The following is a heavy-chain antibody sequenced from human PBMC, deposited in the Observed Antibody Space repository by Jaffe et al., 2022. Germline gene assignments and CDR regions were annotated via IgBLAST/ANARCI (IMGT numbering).Heavy chain of an antibody. V-gene: IGHV3-30*02. D-gene: IGHD6-13*01. J-gene: IGHJ5*01. CDR3: AKDFPIAAADVYNWFDS. Sequence: QVQLVESGGGVVQPGGSLRLSCAASGFIFSDYGMHWVRQAPDKGLEWVAFIRYDASNTYYADSVKGRFTISRDNSKNTLYLQMNSLRPEDTAVYSCAKDFPIAAADVYNWFDSWGQGTLVTVSS. CDR2: IRYDASNT. CDR1: GFIFSDYG.